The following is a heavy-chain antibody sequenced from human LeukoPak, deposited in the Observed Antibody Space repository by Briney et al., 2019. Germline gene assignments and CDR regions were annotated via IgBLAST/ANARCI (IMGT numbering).Heavy chain of an antibody. CDR2: IYPGDSDT. CDR3: ARLYDILTGNSFDF. V-gene: IGHV5-51*01. D-gene: IGHD3-9*01. CDR1: GYSFSSYW. J-gene: IGHJ4*02. Sequence: GESLKISCKGSGYSFSSYWIGWVRQMPGKGLEWVGIIYPGDSDTRYSPSFEGQVTISADKSISTAYLQWSSLKASDTAMYYCARLYDILTGNSFDFWGQGTLVTVSS.